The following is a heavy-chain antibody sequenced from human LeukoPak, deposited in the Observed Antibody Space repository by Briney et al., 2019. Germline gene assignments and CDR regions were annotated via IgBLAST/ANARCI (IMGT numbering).Heavy chain of an antibody. D-gene: IGHD6-19*01. CDR3: ARDTGLGWYQRYLLLMDV. V-gene: IGHV1-69*05. J-gene: IGHJ6*04. CDR2: IIPIFGTA. CDR1: GGTFSSYT. Sequence: VASVKVSCKASGGTFSSYTISWVRQAPGQGLEWMGGIIPIFGTANYAQKFQGRVTITTDESTSTAYMELSSLRSEDTAVYYCARDTGLGWYQRYLLLMDVWGKGTTVTVSS.